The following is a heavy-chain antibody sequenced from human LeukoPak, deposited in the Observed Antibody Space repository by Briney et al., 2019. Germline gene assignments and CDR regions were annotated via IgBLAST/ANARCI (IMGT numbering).Heavy chain of an antibody. D-gene: IGHD6-13*01. J-gene: IGHJ4*02. V-gene: IGHV4-59*08. Sequence: PSETLSLTCTVSGGSISSYYWSWIRQPPGKGLEWIGYIYYSGSTNYNPSLKSRVTISVDTSKNQFSLKLSSVTAADTAVYYCARGRSSSQEDYWGQGTLVTVSS. CDR3: ARGRSSSQEDY. CDR2: IYYSGST. CDR1: GGSISSYY.